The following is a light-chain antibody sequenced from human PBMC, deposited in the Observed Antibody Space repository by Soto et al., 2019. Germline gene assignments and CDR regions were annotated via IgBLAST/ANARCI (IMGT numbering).Light chain of an antibody. J-gene: IGKJ4*01. CDR3: QQYHKWPPRT. V-gene: IGKV3-15*01. Sequence: EIVMTQSPGTLSVSPGERATLSCRASQSVGIDLAWYQQKPGQAPRLLIYGGSTRATGTPARFSGSGSGTELTLTINSLQPEDLAVYYCQQYHKWPPRTFGGGTNVEIK. CDR2: GGS. CDR1: QSVGID.